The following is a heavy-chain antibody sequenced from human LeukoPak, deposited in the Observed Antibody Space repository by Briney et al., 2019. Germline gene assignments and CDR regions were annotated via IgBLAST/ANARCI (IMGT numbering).Heavy chain of an antibody. CDR2: SNEDGSTT. CDR3: VRDLGGRSGH. V-gene: IGHV3-74*01. D-gene: IGHD1-26*01. Sequence: QAGGSLRLSCAASGFTFSSYSMNWVRQAPGKGLVWVSRSNEDGSTTNYADSVKGRFTISRDNAKNTLYLQMNSLTAEDTAVYYCVRDLGGRSGHWGQGTLVTVSS. CDR1: GFTFSSYS. J-gene: IGHJ4*02.